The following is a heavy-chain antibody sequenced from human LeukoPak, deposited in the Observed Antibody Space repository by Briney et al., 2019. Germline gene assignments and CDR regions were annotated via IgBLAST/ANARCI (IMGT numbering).Heavy chain of an antibody. CDR1: GFTFDDYA. CDR3: ARAPDYDFWSGQHDY. CDR2: ISWNSGSI. D-gene: IGHD3-3*01. V-gene: IGHV3-9*01. J-gene: IGHJ4*02. Sequence: PGGSLRLSCAASGFTFDDYAMHWVRQAPGKGLEWVSGISWNSGSIGYADSVKGRFTISRDNAKNTLYLQMNSLRAEDTAVYYCARAPDYDFWSGQHDYWGQGTLVTVSS.